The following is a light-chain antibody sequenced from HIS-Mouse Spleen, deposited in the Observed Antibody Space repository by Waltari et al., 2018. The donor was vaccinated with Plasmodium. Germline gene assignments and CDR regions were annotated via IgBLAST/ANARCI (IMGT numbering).Light chain of an antibody. CDR2: GAS. CDR1: QSVSSSY. Sequence: EIVLTQSPGTLSLSPGARATLSCRASQSVSSSYLAWYQQKPGQATRLLIYGASSRATDIPDRVSGSGSGTDFTLTISRLGPEDFAVYYCQQYGSSPYTFGQGTKLEIK. V-gene: IGKV3-20*01. CDR3: QQYGSSPYT. J-gene: IGKJ2*01.